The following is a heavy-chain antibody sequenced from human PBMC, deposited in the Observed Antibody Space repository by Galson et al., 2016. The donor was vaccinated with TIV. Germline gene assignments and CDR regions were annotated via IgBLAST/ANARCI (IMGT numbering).Heavy chain of an antibody. J-gene: IGHJ4*02. Sequence: SLRLSCAASGFNVRYNYMSWVRQAPGKGLEWVSLIFSDGTSYYADSVKGRFTISRDNSKNTLYLQMDSLRAEDTAVYFFAKTTPAERQLGYYFDFWGRGTLVTVSS. D-gene: IGHD2-15*01. CDR3: AKTTPAERQLGYYFDF. CDR1: GFNVRYNY. CDR2: IFSDGTS. V-gene: IGHV3-53*01.